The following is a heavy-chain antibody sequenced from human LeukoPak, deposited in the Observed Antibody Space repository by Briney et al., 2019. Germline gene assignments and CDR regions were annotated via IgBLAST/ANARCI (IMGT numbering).Heavy chain of an antibody. D-gene: IGHD3-3*01. CDR1: GGSITTSSYF. Sequence: SETLSLTCSVSGGSITTSSYFWGWIRQPPGKGLEWIGTIYYSGSSYHNPSLKSRVTISVDTSRNQFSLKLSSVTAADTAVYYCARHVGGSRYYDFWSGYYTDYWGQGTLVTVSS. V-gene: IGHV4-39*01. J-gene: IGHJ4*02. CDR2: IYYSGSS. CDR3: ARHVGGSRYYDFWSGYYTDY.